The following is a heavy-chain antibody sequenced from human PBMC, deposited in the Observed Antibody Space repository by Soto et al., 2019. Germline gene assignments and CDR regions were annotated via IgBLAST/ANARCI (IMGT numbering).Heavy chain of an antibody. CDR2: ISSSGSTI. D-gene: IGHD2-21*02. J-gene: IGHJ5*02. CDR1: GFTFTDYY. V-gene: IGHV3-11*01. CDR3: ARVLVFYGGFDP. Sequence: GSLRLSCAASGFTFTDYYMSWIRQAPGKGLEWVSYISSSGSTIYYADSAKGRFTISRDNAKNSLYLQMNSLRAEDTAVYYCARVLVFYGGFDPWGQGTLVTSPQ.